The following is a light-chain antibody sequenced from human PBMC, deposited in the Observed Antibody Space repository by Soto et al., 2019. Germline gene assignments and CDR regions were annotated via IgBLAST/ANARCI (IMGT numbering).Light chain of an antibody. CDR1: SSNIGAGYD. CDR3: QFYDSSLSGLV. CDR2: GNS. Sequence: QAVVTQPPSVSGAPGQRVTISCTGSSSNIGAGYDVHWYQQLPGTAPKLLIYGNSNRPSGVPDRFSGSKSGTSASLAITGLQAEDEADYYCQFYDSSLSGLVFGGGTKVTVL. V-gene: IGLV1-40*01. J-gene: IGLJ2*01.